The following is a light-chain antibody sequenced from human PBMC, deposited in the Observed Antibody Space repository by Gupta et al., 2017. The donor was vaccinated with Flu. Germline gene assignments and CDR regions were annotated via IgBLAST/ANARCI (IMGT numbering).Light chain of an antibody. V-gene: IGLV1-47*02. CDR3: ATWDDSLNGPV. CDR1: SSNIGNNR. J-gene: IGLJ3*02. Sequence: QSVLTQPPSASATPGQRVTISCSGSSSNIGNNRVYWYQQLPGTAPKLLIFSNDQRPSGVPARFSGSKSGTSASLAISGHRSEDDADYHCATWDDSLNGPVFGGGTTLTVL. CDR2: SND.